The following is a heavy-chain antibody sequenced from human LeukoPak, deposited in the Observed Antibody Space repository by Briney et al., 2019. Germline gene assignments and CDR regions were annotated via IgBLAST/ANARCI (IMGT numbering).Heavy chain of an antibody. D-gene: IGHD6-6*01. CDR1: GFTFSSYA. J-gene: IGHJ5*02. Sequence: GGSLRLSCAASGFTFSSYAMSWVRQAPGKGLEWVSAISGSGGSTYCADSVKGRFTISRDNSKNTLYLQMNSLRAEDTAVYYCAKDLRYSSSSGGDWFDPWGQGTLVTVSS. CDR2: ISGSGGST. CDR3: AKDLRYSSSSGGDWFDP. V-gene: IGHV3-23*01.